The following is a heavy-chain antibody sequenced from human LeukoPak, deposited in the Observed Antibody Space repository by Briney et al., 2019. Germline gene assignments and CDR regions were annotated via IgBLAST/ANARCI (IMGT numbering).Heavy chain of an antibody. CDR2: IIPIFGTG. D-gene: IGHD3-3*01. J-gene: IGHJ4*02. CDR1: GGIFANYA. CDR3: AKGHDDFRQFDF. V-gene: IGHV1-69*01. Sequence: SVKVSCKASGGIFANYAISWVRKAPGQGLEWMGGIIPIFGTGHSAQKFQGRLTITADESTRTSYMELSSLRSEDTAVYYCAKGHDDFRQFDFWGQGTLVIVPS.